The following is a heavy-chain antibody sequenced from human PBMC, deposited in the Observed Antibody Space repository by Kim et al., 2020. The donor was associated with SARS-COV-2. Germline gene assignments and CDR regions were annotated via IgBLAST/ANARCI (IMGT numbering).Heavy chain of an antibody. D-gene: IGHD6-6*01. V-gene: IGHV5-51*01. Sequence: RYSPAFQGQVTISVDKSISTAYLQWSSLKASDTAMYYCARRVGGQLEAFDIWGQGTMITVSS. CDR3: ARRVGGQLEAFDI. J-gene: IGHJ3*02.